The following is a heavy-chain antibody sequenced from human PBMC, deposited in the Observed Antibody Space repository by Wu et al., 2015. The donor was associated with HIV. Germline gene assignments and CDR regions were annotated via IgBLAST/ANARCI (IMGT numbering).Heavy chain of an antibody. Sequence: QVQLVQFGAEVKKPGASVKVSCKASGYTFSSYYMHWVRQAPGQGLEWMGMINPSGGSTSYAQKFQGRVTMTRDTSTTTVYMELSSLRSEDTAVYYCARLTQYYYYGMDVWGQGTTVTVSS. D-gene: IGHD3-9*01. J-gene: IGHJ6*02. CDR1: GYTFSSYY. CDR2: INPSGGST. CDR3: ARLTQYYYYGMDV. V-gene: IGHV1-46*01.